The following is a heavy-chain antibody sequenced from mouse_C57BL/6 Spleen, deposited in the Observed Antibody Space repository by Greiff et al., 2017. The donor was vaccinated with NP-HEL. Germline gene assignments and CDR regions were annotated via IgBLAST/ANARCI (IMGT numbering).Heavy chain of an antibody. V-gene: IGHV1-42*01. CDR1: GYSFTGYY. CDR2: INPSTGGT. J-gene: IGHJ3*01. CDR3: ASSYYYGSSLFAY. D-gene: IGHD1-1*01. Sequence: VQLKQSGPELVKPGASVKISCKASGYSFTGYYMNWVKQSPEKSLEWIGEINPSTGGTTYNQKFKAKATLTVDKSSSTAYMQLKSLTSEDSAVYYCASSYYYGSSLFAYWGQGTLVTVSA.